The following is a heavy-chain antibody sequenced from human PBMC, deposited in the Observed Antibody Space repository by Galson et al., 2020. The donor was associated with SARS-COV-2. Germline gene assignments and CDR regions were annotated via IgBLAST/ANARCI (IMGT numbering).Heavy chain of an antibody. D-gene: IGHD6-19*01. CDR1: GFTFSGYA. V-gene: IGHV3-30*01. CDR2: ISYDGSNK. J-gene: IGHJ4*02. CDR3: ARETIAVAGSHFDY. Sequence: LSLTCAASGFTFSGYAMHWVRQAPGKGLEWVAVISYDGSNKYYADSVKGRFTISRDNSKNTLYLQMNSLRAEDTAVYYCARETIAVAGSHFDYWGQGTLVTVSS.